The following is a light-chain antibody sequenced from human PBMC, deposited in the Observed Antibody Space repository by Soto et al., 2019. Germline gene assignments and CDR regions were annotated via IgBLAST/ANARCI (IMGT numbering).Light chain of an antibody. CDR2: KAS. CDR1: QSVNSR. V-gene: IGKV1-5*03. J-gene: IGKJ2*01. CDR3: QQYNSYLYS. Sequence: DIQMTQSPSTLSASVGDRATITCRASQSVNSRLAWYQQKPGKAPKLLIYKASSLESGVPSRFSGSGSGTEFTLTISSLQPDDFATYYCQQYNSYLYSFGQGTKV.